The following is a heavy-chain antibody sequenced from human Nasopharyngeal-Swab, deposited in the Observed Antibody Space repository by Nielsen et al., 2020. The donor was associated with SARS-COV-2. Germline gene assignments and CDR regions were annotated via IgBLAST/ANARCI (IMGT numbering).Heavy chain of an antibody. Sequence: GESLKISCAASGFTFSSYSMNWVRQAPGKGLEWVSSISSSSSYIYYADSVKGRFTISRDNAKNSLYLQMNSLRAEDTAVYYCAGDQSVPAAHYYGMDVWGQGTTVTVSS. V-gene: IGHV3-21*01. CDR1: GFTFSSYS. CDR2: ISSSSSYI. D-gene: IGHD2-2*01. CDR3: AGDQSVPAAHYYGMDV. J-gene: IGHJ6*02.